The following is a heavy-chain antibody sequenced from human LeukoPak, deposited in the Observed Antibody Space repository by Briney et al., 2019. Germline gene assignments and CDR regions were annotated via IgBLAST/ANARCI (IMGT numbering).Heavy chain of an antibody. CDR2: IYYSGST. CDR3: ARVTMVRGVIIVFDP. D-gene: IGHD3-10*01. Sequence: TPSETLSLTCTVSGGSISSYYWSWIRQPPGKGLEWIGYIYYSGSTNYNPSLKSRVTISVDTSKNQFSLKLSSVTAADTAVYHCARVTMVRGVIIVFDPWGQGTLVTVSS. V-gene: IGHV4-59*01. CDR1: GGSISSYY. J-gene: IGHJ5*02.